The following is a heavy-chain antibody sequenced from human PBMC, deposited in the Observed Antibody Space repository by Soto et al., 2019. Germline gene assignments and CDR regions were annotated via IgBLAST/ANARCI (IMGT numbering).Heavy chain of an antibody. D-gene: IGHD3-22*01. V-gene: IGHV3-13*04. J-gene: IGHJ4*02. CDR1: GFTFSTHA. CDR3: ARGPWPRGDSSGFYYYFDY. Sequence: EVQLVESGGGLVQPGGSLRLSCAASGFTFSTHAMHWVRQATGKGLEWVSAIGTAGDTYYPDSVKGRFAISRENAKNSLYLQVNSLRVGDTAVYYCARGPWPRGDSSGFYYYFDYWGQGTLVTVSS. CDR2: IGTAGDT.